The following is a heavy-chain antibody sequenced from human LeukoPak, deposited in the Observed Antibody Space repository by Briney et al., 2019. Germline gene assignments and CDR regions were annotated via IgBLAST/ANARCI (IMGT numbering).Heavy chain of an antibody. D-gene: IGHD1-26*01. J-gene: IGHJ6*03. V-gene: IGHV4-59*11. Sequence: PSETLSLTYTVSGGSISSHYWSWIRQPPGKGLEWIGYIYYSGSTNYNPSLKSRVTISVDTSKNQFSLKLSSVTAADTAVYYCSRRLDGGSYSYYYYMDVWGKGTTVTVSS. CDR2: IYYSGST. CDR3: SRRLDGGSYSYYYYMDV. CDR1: GGSISSHY.